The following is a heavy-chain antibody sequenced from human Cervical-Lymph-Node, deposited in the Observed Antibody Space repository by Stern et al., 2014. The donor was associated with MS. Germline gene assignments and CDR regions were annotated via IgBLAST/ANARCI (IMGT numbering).Heavy chain of an antibody. D-gene: IGHD2-21*01. CDR2: ISYDGINK. CDR1: GFTFDNYA. V-gene: IGHV3-30-3*01. Sequence: LQPGRSLRLSCAGSGFTFDNYALHWVRQAPGKGLEWVAVISYDGINKYYTESVKGRFSMSRDNSKNMLYLQMTSLRIEDTAVYYCARDETRQVVSAMQFWGQGTMVTVS. CDR3: ARDETRQVVSAMQF. J-gene: IGHJ3*01.